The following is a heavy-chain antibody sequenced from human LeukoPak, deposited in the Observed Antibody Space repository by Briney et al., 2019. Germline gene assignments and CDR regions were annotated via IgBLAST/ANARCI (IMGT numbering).Heavy chain of an antibody. V-gene: IGHV4-39*01. Sequence: SETLSLTCTVSGVSTTNGIYNSAWIRQPPGKGLEWIGSVHNVGSTYYNLSLRSRVTMSIDTSKNQFSLRLNSVPAADTAVYYCARHAEYNSGWHFYLDHWGQGILVTVSS. J-gene: IGHJ4*02. CDR1: GVSTTNGIYN. CDR3: ARHAEYNSGWHFYLDH. CDR2: VHNVGST. D-gene: IGHD6-19*01.